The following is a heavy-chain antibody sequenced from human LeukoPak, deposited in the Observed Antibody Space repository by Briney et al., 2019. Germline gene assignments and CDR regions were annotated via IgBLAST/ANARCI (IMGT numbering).Heavy chain of an antibody. CDR1: GGSISSYY. Sequence: SETLSLTCTVSGGSISSYYWSWIRQPPGKGLEWIGYIYYSGSTNYNPSLKSRVTISVDTSKNQFSLKLSSVTAADTAVYYWARAGLAVAGLADYWGQGTLVTVSS. V-gene: IGHV4-59*01. J-gene: IGHJ4*02. D-gene: IGHD6-19*01. CDR2: IYYSGST. CDR3: ARAGLAVAGLADY.